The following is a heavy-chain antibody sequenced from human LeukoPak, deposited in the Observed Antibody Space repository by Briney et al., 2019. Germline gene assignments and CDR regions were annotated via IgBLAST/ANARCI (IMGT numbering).Heavy chain of an antibody. J-gene: IGHJ4*02. Sequence: PSQTLSLTCTVSGGSISSGGYYWSWIRQHPGKGLEWIGYIYYSGSTYYNPSLKSRVTISVDTSKNQFSLKLSSVTAADTAVYYCARGASSYQPFDYWGQGTLVTVSS. V-gene: IGHV4-31*03. CDR2: IYYSGST. D-gene: IGHD2-2*01. CDR1: GGSISSGGYY. CDR3: ARGASSYQPFDY.